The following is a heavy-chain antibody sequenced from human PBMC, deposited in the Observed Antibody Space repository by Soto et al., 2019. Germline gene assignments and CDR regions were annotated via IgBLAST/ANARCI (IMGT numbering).Heavy chain of an antibody. CDR2: IIPILGIA. CDR3: ARALYPDAFDI. Sequence: QVQLVQSGAEVKKPGSSVKVSCKASGGTFSSYTISWVRQAPGQGLEWMGRIIPILGIANYAQKFQGRVTITADKATSTAYMELSSLRSEDTAVYYCARALYPDAFDIWGQGTMVTVSS. J-gene: IGHJ3*02. CDR1: GGTFSSYT. V-gene: IGHV1-69*02.